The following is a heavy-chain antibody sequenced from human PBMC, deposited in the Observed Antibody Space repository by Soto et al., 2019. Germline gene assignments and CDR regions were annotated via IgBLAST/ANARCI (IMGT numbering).Heavy chain of an antibody. CDR2: IKQDGSEK. Sequence: GGSLRLSYAASGFSLSSYWMSWVRQAPGKGLEWVANIKQDGSEKYYVDSVKGRFTISRDNAKNSLYLQMNSLRAEDTAVYYCSSWGFIVATNWYFDLWGRGTLVTVSS. V-gene: IGHV3-7*01. CDR3: SSWGFIVATNWYFDL. CDR1: GFSLSSYW. D-gene: IGHD5-12*01. J-gene: IGHJ2*01.